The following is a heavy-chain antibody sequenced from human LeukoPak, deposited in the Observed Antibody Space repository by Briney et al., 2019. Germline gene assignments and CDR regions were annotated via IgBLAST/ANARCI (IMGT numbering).Heavy chain of an antibody. D-gene: IGHD2-15*01. Sequence: SQTLSLTCAVSGGSISSGGYSWSWIRQPPGKGLEWIGYIYHSGSTYYNPSLKSRVTISVDRSKNQFSLKLSSVTAADTAVYYCATSQYCSGGSCYRTYYFDYWGQGTLVTVSS. CDR1: GGSISSGGYS. J-gene: IGHJ4*02. CDR3: ATSQYCSGGSCYRTYYFDY. V-gene: IGHV4-30-2*01. CDR2: IYHSGST.